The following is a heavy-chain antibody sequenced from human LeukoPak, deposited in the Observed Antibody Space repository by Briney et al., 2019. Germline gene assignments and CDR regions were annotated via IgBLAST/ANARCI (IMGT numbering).Heavy chain of an antibody. CDR2: IKQDGSEK. CDR1: GFSFRTYW. Sequence: GGSLRLSCTASGFSFRTYWMSWVRQAPGKGLVWVATIKQDGSEKYHVDSVKGRFTISRDNAQNSLYLQTTSLRAEDTAIYYCARGHYQLEVWGQGTTVTVSS. J-gene: IGHJ6*02. V-gene: IGHV3-7*01. D-gene: IGHD2-2*01. CDR3: ARGHYQLEV.